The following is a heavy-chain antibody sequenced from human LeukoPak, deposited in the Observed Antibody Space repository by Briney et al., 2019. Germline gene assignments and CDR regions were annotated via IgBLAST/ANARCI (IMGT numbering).Heavy chain of an antibody. J-gene: IGHJ4*02. D-gene: IGHD1-1*01. Sequence: PGRSLRLSCVASGFIFSNDAMHWVRQAPGKGLEWVAFIWSDGSNKYYADSVKGRFTISRDNSEDTLYLQMNSLRVEDTAVYYCARDPAGSGFAFDSWGQGALVTVSS. V-gene: IGHV3-33*01. CDR3: ARDPAGSGFAFDS. CDR2: IWSDGSNK. CDR1: GFIFSNDA.